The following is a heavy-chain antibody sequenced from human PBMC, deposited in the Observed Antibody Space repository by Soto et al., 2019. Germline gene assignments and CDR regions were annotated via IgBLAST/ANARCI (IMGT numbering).Heavy chain of an antibody. J-gene: IGHJ4*02. D-gene: IGHD4-17*01. Sequence: PGGSLRLSCEASGFTFNTYSMHWVRKPPGKGLEWLAAIWYDGTQKYYADSVKGRFIISRDNSKKTLYLEMNSLRAEDTAVYYCARAGGTTVTGLWHFDSWGQGTLVTVS. V-gene: IGHV3-33*01. CDR1: GFTFNTYS. CDR3: ARAGGTTVTGLWHFDS. CDR2: IWYDGTQK.